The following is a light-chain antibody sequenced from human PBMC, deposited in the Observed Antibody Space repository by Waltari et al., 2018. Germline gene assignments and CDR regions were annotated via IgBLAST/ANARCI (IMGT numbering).Light chain of an antibody. CDR1: SSNTGAGYD. CDR2: GNS. CDR3: QSYDSSLSGSV. J-gene: IGLJ2*01. V-gene: IGLV1-40*01. Sequence: QSGLMQPPSVSGAPGQRVTIACTGSSSNTGAGYDVHWYQLLPGTAPKLLIYGNSNRPSGVPDRFSGSKSGTSASLAITGLQAEDEAGYYCQSYDSSLSGSVFGGGTKLTVL.